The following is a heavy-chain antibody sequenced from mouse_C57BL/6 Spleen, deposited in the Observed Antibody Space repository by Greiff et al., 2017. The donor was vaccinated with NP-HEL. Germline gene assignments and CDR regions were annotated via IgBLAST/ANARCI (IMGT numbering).Heavy chain of an antibody. CDR3: ARRVPSLLWSFAY. CDR2: ILPGSGST. V-gene: IGHV1-9*01. Sequence: QVQLQQSGAELMKPGASVKLSCKATGYTFTGYWIEWVKQRPGHGLEWIGEILPGSGSTNYNEKFKGKATLTADTSSNTAYMQLSSLTSEASAIYSGARRVPSLLWSFAYGGQGTLVTVSA. D-gene: IGHD2-1*01. J-gene: IGHJ3*01. CDR1: GYTFTGYW.